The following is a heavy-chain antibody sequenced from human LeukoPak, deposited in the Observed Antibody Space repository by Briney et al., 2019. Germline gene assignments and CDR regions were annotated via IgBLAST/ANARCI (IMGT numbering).Heavy chain of an antibody. Sequence: GGSLRLSCAASGFTFSSYAMHWVRQAPGKGLEYVSAISSNGGSTYYANSVKGRFTISRDNSKNTLYLQMGSLRAEDMAVYYCARDAVGGGIKDYYYYYMDVWGKGTTVTVSS. D-gene: IGHD3-16*01. J-gene: IGHJ6*03. V-gene: IGHV3-64*01. CDR3: ARDAVGGGIKDYYYYYMDV. CDR1: GFTFSSYA. CDR2: ISSNGGST.